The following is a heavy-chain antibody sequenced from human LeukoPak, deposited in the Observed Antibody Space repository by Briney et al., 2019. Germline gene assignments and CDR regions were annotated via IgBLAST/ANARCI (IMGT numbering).Heavy chain of an antibody. J-gene: IGHJ4*02. CDR3: AREGNYGDYFIDY. CDR1: GYSISSGYY. D-gene: IGHD4-17*01. CDR2: IYHSGST. V-gene: IGHV4-38-2*02. Sequence: PSETLSLTCAVSGYSISSGYYWGWIRQPPGKGLEXIGSIYHSGSTYYNPSLKSRVTISVDTSKNQFSLKLSSVTAADTAVYYCAREGNYGDYFIDYWGQGTLVTVSS.